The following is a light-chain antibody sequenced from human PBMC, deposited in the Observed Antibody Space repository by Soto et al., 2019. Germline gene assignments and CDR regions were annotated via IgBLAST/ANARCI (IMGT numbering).Light chain of an antibody. J-gene: IGKJ5*01. CDR3: QQYATSPIT. Sequence: EVVLTQSPGTLSLSPGERATLSCRASQSVGRNYLAWFQQKSGQAPRLVIYGASSRAAGIPDRLSGSGSGTDLTLTISRLEPEDFAVYYCQQYATSPITFGQGTRLEIK. V-gene: IGKV3-20*01. CDR1: QSVGRNY. CDR2: GAS.